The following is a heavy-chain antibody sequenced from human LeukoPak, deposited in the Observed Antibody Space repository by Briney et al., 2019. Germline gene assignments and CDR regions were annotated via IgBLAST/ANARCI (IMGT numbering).Heavy chain of an antibody. J-gene: IGHJ4*02. Sequence: SETLSLTCTVSGGSISSFYWSWIRQPPGKGLEWIGNIYFTGSTNFNPSLESRVTMSVDTSKSHFSLKLSSVTAADTAVYYCARRLARTYYFDYWGQGTLVTVSS. CDR2: IYFTGST. CDR3: ARRLARTYYFDY. D-gene: IGHD5-12*01. CDR1: GGSISSFY. V-gene: IGHV4-4*09.